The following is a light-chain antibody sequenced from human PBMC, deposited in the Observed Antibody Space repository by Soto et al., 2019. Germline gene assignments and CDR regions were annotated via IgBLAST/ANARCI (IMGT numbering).Light chain of an antibody. CDR3: QQSYSAPLT. V-gene: IGKV1-39*01. CDR2: GAS. Sequence: DIQMTQSPSSLSASVGDRVTITCRASQTISTSLNWYQHKPGKAPKVLIFGASGLQSGVPSRFSGSGSGTDFTLTNSSLQPEDFATYYCQQSYSAPLTFGGGTKVEIK. J-gene: IGKJ4*01. CDR1: QTISTS.